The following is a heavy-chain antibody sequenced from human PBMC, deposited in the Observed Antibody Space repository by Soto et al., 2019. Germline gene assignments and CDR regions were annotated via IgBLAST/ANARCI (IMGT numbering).Heavy chain of an antibody. CDR3: ARHRHHYDFWSGYGMDV. Sequence: EVQLVQSGAEVKKPGESLKISCKGSGYSFTSYWIGWVRQMPGKGLEWMGIIYPGDSDTRYSPSFQGQVTISADKSISTAYLQWSSLKASDTAMYYCARHRHHYDFWSGYGMDVWGQGTTVTVSS. CDR2: IYPGDSDT. D-gene: IGHD3-3*01. V-gene: IGHV5-51*01. J-gene: IGHJ6*02. CDR1: GYSFTSYW.